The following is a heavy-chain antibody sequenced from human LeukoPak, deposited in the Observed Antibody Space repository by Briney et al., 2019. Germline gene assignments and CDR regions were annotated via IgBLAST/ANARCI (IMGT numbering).Heavy chain of an antibody. CDR3: ARGLEWFGEFYYGMDV. CDR1: GGTFSSYA. D-gene: IGHD3-10*01. CDR2: IIPIFGTA. J-gene: IGHJ6*04. V-gene: IGHV1-69*13. Sequence: SVKVSCEASGGTFSSYAIGWVRQAPGQGLEWMGGIIPIFGTANYAQKFQGRVTITADESTSTAYMELSSLRSEDTAVYYCARGLEWFGEFYYGMDVWGKGTTVTVSS.